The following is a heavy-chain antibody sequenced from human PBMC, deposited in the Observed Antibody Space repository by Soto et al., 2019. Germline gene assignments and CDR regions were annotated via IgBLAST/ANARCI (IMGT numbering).Heavy chain of an antibody. D-gene: IGHD2-8*01. CDR1: GFTVGSHA. CDR3: TRSRRSILMVYGFGRMDV. J-gene: IGHJ6*02. V-gene: IGHV3-23*01. CDR2: ISGSGDGT. Sequence: GGSLRLSCAASGFTVGSHAMSWVRQAPGKGLEWVSSISGSGDGTYYGDSVKGRFTISRDSSSSTLYLQMDNLRGEDTAVYFCTRSRRSILMVYGFGRMDVWGQGTTVTVSS.